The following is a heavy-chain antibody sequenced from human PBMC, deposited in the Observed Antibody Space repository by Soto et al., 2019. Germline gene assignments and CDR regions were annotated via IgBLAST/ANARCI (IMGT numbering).Heavy chain of an antibody. J-gene: IGHJ4*02. CDR2: IGTAGDT. V-gene: IGHV3-13*01. CDR3: TRGADGFDY. Sequence: EVHLVESGGALVQPGGSLRLSCAASGFTFSSYDFHWVRQATGKGLEWVSGIGTAGDTYYAGSVKGRFIMSRENAKNSLSLQMNSLRVGDTAVYYCTRGADGFDYWGQGTLVTVSS. CDR1: GFTFSSYD. D-gene: IGHD3-16*01.